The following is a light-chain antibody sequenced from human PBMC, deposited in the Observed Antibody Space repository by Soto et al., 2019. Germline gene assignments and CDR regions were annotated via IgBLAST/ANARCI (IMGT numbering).Light chain of an antibody. CDR2: AAS. CDR3: QQRSNWPRVT. V-gene: IGKV3-11*01. CDR1: QSVSSY. Sequence: DIVLTQSPATLSLSPRERAPLSCRASQSVSSYLAWYQQKPGQAPRLLIYAASNRATGIPTRFIGSGSGTDFTLTLSSLEPEDFAVYYCQQRSNWPRVTVGPGTKVAIK. J-gene: IGKJ3*01.